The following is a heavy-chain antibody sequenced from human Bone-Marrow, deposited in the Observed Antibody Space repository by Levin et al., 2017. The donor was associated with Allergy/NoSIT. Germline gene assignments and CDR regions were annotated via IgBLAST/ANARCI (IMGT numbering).Heavy chain of an antibody. J-gene: IGHJ4*02. V-gene: IGHV3-53*01. D-gene: IGHD3-10*01. CDR3: ATSGTTWYSGLLG. CDR2: LYIGGHE. CDR1: GFSVRDIY. Sequence: LSGGSLRLSCVVSGFSVRDIYMTWVRQAPGKGLEWVSSLYIGGHEYHADSVKGRFTVSRDNSKSRMYLEMSSLRVEDTAVYYCATSGTTWYSGLLGWGPGTLVTVSS.